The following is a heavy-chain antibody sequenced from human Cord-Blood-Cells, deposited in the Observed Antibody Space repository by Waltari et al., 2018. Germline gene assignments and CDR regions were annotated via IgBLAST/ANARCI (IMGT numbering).Heavy chain of an antibody. D-gene: IGHD6-13*01. CDR3: ARVQAAAGRRFAFDI. Sequence: QVQLVQSGAEVKKPGASVKGSCKASGYTLTGYYMHWVRQAPGQGLEWMGWINPNSGGTNYAQKFQGRVTMTRDTSISTAYMELSRLRSDDTAVYYCARVQAAAGRRFAFDIWGQGTMVTVSS. CDR1: GYTLTGYY. V-gene: IGHV1-2*02. CDR2: INPNSGGT. J-gene: IGHJ3*02.